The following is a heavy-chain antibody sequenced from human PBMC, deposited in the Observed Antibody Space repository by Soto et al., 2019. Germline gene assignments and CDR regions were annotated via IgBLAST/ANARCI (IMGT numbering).Heavy chain of an antibody. CDR1: GGTFSTYT. V-gene: IGHV1-69*02. CDR3: TLGSWSAETFEI. CDR2: ILPMLDIT. J-gene: IGHJ3*02. D-gene: IGHD6-13*01. Sequence: QVQLVQSEVEVKKPGSSVKVSCKASGGTFSTYTIIWVRQAPGQGLEWMGRILPMLDITNSAQRFQGRVTITADKSTSTSSLELSSLSSEDTAVYYCTLGSWSAETFEIWGRGTMVTVSS.